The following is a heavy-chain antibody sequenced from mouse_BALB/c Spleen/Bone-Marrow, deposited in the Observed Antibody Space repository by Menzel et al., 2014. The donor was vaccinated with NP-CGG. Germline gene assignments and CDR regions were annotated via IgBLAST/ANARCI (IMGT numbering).Heavy chain of an antibody. V-gene: IGHV7-3*02. CDR3: ARAGHYYAMDY. CDR1: GFTFTDYY. Sequence: EVKLLESGGGLVQPGGSLRLSCATSGFTFTDYYMSWVRQPPGKALEWLGFIRNKPNGYTTEYSASVKGRFTISRDNSQSILYLQMNTLRAEDSATYYCARAGHYYAMDYWGQGTPVTVSS. CDR2: IRNKPNGYTT. J-gene: IGHJ4*01.